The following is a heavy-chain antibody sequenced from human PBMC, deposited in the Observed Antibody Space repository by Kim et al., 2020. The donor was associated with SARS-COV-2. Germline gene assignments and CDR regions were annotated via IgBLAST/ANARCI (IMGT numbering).Heavy chain of an antibody. CDR2: ISSSSSYI. Sequence: GGSLRLSCAASGFTFSSYSMNWVRQAPGKGLEWVSSISSSSSYIYYADSVKGRFTISRDNAKNSLYLQMNSLRAEDTAVYYCARETYYYDSSGSVYFDYWGQGTLVTVSS. V-gene: IGHV3-21*01. J-gene: IGHJ4*02. CDR1: GFTFSSYS. D-gene: IGHD3-22*01. CDR3: ARETYYYDSSGSVYFDY.